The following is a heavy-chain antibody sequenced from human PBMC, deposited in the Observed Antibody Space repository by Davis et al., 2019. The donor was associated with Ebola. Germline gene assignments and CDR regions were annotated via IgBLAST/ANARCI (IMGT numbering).Heavy chain of an antibody. Sequence: SVKVSCKASGYTFTNYYMHWVRQAPGQGLEWVGRFIPVLGTANYAQRFQDRVTITADKLTSTVYMEMRSLRSEDSAVYYCASRSGLILNYGMDLWGQGTTVSVSS. J-gene: IGHJ6*02. CDR1: GYTFTNYY. D-gene: IGHD3-9*01. CDR2: FIPVLGTA. V-gene: IGHV1-69*08. CDR3: ASRSGLILNYGMDL.